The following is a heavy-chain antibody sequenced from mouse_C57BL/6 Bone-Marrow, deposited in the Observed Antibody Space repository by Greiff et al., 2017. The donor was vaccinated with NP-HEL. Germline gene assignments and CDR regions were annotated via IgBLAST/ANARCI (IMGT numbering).Heavy chain of an antibody. Sequence: GGGLVQPNGSLKLSCAASGFSFNTYAMNWVRQAPGKGLEWVARIRSKSNNYATYYADSVTDRFTISRDDSDSMLYLQMNNLKTEDTAMYYCVRLGPGDYGGQGTSVTVSA. V-gene: IGHV10-1*01. CDR3: VRLGPGDY. CDR1: GFSFNTYA. CDR2: IRSKSNNYAT. J-gene: IGHJ4*01.